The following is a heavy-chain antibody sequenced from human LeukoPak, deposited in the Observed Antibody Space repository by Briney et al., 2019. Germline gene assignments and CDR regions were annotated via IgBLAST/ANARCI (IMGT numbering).Heavy chain of an antibody. D-gene: IGHD3-3*01. V-gene: IGHV4-34*01. J-gene: IGHJ4*02. CDR1: GGSFSGYY. CDR3: ARRSGPFGVVIKRSSHGPIGY. CDR2: INHSGST. Sequence: SGTLSLTCAVYGGSFSGYYWSWIRQPPGKGLEWIGEINHSGSTNYNPSLKSRVTISVDTSKNQFSLKLSSVTAADTAVYYCARRSGPFGVVIKRSSHGPIGYWGQGTLVTVSS.